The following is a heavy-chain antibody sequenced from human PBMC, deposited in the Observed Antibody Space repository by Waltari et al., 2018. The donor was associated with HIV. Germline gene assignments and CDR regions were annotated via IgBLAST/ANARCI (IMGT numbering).Heavy chain of an antibody. Sequence: QVQLVQSGAEVKKPGASVKVSCKVSGYTLTELSIHWVRKAPGKGLEWMGGFNPEDGETSYAQKFQGRVTMTEDTSTDTAYMELSSLRSEDTAVYYCATAPAMITFGGVLYGMDVWGQGTTVTVSS. CDR2: FNPEDGET. CDR3: ATAPAMITFGGVLYGMDV. J-gene: IGHJ6*02. V-gene: IGHV1-24*01. D-gene: IGHD3-16*01. CDR1: GYTLTELS.